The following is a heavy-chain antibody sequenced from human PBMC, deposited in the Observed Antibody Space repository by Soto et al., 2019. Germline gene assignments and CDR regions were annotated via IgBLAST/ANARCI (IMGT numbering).Heavy chain of an antibody. CDR1: GDIVSSNSAA. D-gene: IGHD3-3*01. CDR3: ARDPGWAFGFDI. J-gene: IGHJ3*02. CDR2: TFYRSKWLY. V-gene: IGHV6-1*01. Sequence: SQTLSLTCVISGDIVSSNSAAWSWIRQSPSRGLEWLGRTFYRSKWLYEYGVSVKSRITINPDTSENLFSLQLNSVTPEDTAVYYCARDPGWAFGFDIWGQGTTVTVSS.